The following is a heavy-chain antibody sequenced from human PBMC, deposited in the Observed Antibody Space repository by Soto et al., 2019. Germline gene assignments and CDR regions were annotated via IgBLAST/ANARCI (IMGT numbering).Heavy chain of an antibody. D-gene: IGHD2-15*01. CDR1: GGSFSGYY. J-gene: IGHJ4*02. CDR2: INHSGST. Sequence: QVQLQQWGAGLLKPSETLSLTCAVYGGSFSGYYWSWIRQPPGKGLEWIGEINHSGSTNYNPSLKSRVTISVDPSKNQFSLKLRSVPAADTAVYYCARGYCSGGSCSRAFDYWGQGTLVTVSS. V-gene: IGHV4-34*01. CDR3: ARGYCSGGSCSRAFDY.